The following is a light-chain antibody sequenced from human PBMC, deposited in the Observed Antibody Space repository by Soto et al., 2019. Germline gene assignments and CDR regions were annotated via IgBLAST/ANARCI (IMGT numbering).Light chain of an antibody. J-gene: IGLJ2*01. Sequence: QLVLTQSPSASASLGASFKLTCTLSSGHSSYAIAWHQQQPEKGPRYLMKLNSDGSHSKGDGIPDRFSGSSSGAERYLTISSLPSEDEADDFCQTWGTDIVVFGGGTKLTVL. CDR1: SGHSSYA. CDR3: QTWGTDIVV. V-gene: IGLV4-69*01. CDR2: LNSDGSH.